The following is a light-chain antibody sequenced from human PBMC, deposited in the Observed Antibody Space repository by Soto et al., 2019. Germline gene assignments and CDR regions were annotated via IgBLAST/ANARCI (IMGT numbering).Light chain of an antibody. CDR3: SSYTRSITVV. Sequence: QSVLTQPASVSGSPGQSITISCTGTSSDVGGYNYVSWYQQHPGKAPKLMIFDVSNRPSGVSNRFSGSKSGNTASLTISGLQAEDEAHYFCSSYTRSITVVFGGGTKLTVL. J-gene: IGLJ3*02. CDR2: DVS. V-gene: IGLV2-14*01. CDR1: SSDVGGYNY.